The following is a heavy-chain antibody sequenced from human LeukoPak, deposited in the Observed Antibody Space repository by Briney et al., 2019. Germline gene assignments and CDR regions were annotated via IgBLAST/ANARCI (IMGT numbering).Heavy chain of an antibody. CDR3: AREGLSQTTTQFGVTDY. CDR1: GGSFSGYY. D-gene: IGHD3-10*01. V-gene: IGHV4-34*01. Sequence: PSETLSLTCAVYGGSFSGYYWSWIRQPPGKGLEWIGEINHSVSTNYNPSLKSRVTISVDTSKNQFSLKLSPVTAADTAVYYCAREGLSQTTTQFGVTDYWGQGTLVTVSS. J-gene: IGHJ4*02. CDR2: INHSVST.